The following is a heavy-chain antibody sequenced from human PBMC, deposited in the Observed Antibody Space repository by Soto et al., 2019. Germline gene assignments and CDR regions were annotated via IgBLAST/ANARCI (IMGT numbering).Heavy chain of an antibody. CDR2: ISAYNGNT. D-gene: IGHD1-26*01. CDR1: GYTFTSYG. CDR3: SRDKGIVGATGRMDV. V-gene: IGHV1-18*01. Sequence: QVQLVQSGAEVKKPGASVKVSCKASGYTFTSYGISWVRQAPGQGLEWMGWISAYNGNTNYAQKLQGRVTMTTDTSTSTGYMELRSLRSDDTAVYYCSRDKGIVGATGRMDVWGQGTTVTVSS. J-gene: IGHJ6*02.